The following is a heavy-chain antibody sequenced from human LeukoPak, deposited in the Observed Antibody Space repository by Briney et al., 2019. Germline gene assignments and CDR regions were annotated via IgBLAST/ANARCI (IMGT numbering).Heavy chain of an antibody. CDR2: IYSGGST. J-gene: IGHJ6*03. V-gene: IGHV3-53*01. Sequence: GGSLRLSCAASGFTVSSNYMSWVRQAPGRGLEWVSIIYSGGSTDYADSVKGRFTISRDNSKNTLYLQMNSLRAEDTAVYYCARVKAGYYYYMDVWGKGTTVTVSS. D-gene: IGHD3-10*01. CDR3: ARVKAGYYYYMDV. CDR1: GFTVSSNY.